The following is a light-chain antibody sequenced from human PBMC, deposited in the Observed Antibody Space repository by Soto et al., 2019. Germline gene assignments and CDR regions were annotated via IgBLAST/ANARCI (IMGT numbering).Light chain of an antibody. J-gene: IGKJ5*01. Sequence: EILMTQSPATLSVFPGERATLSCRASQSVSTKSAWYQQKPGQAPRLVIYDASIRATGIPDRFVGSGSGTEFTLTITSLQSEDFAIYYCQRYSDWPPWTFGQGTRLEIK. CDR1: QSVSTK. V-gene: IGKV3D-15*01. CDR3: QRYSDWPPWT. CDR2: DAS.